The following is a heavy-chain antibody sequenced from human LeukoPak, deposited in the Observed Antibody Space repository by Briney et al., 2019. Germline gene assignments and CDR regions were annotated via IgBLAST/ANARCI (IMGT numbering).Heavy chain of an antibody. V-gene: IGHV1-18*01. J-gene: IGHJ6*02. CDR2: ISADTGHA. CDR1: GYSFSSFD. CDR3: ASGSGSYDTFDYYGMDV. Sequence: ASVTVSCKASGYSFSSFDISWVRQAPGQGLEWMGWISADTGHASYAEKFQGRVTMTTDTSTTTAYMELKGLRSDDTAVYYCASGSGSYDTFDYYGMDVWGQGTTVTVSS. D-gene: IGHD1-26*01.